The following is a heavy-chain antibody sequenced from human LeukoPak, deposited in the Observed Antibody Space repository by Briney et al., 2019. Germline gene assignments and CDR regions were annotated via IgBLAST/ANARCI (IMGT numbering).Heavy chain of an antibody. CDR2: ISSSSSYI. Sequence: PGGSLRLSCAASGFTFSSYEMNWVRQAPGKGLEWVSSISSSSSYIYYADSVKGRFTISRDNAKNSLYLQMNSLRAEDTAVYYCARDHTYYYDSSGYYDDYWGQGTLVTVSS. CDR1: GFTFSSYE. D-gene: IGHD3-22*01. CDR3: ARDHTYYYDSSGYYDDY. V-gene: IGHV3-21*01. J-gene: IGHJ4*02.